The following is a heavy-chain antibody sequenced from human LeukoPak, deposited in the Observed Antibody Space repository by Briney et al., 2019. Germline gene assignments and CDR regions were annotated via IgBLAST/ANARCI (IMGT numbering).Heavy chain of an antibody. CDR2: TYYRSKWYN. D-gene: IGHD4-17*01. Sequence: SQTLTLTCAISGDSVSSNSAAWKWIRQSPSRGLEWLGRTYYRSKWYNDYAVSVKSRITINPDTSKNQFSLQLNSVTPEDTAVYYCASEERLRGLFDPWGQGTLVTVSS. CDR3: ASEERLRGLFDP. CDR1: GDSVSSNSAA. J-gene: IGHJ5*02. V-gene: IGHV6-1*01.